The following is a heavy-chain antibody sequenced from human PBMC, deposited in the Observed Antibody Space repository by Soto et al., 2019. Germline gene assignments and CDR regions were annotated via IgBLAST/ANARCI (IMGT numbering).Heavy chain of an antibody. J-gene: IGHJ5*02. CDR2: IIPILGIA. D-gene: IGHD3-10*01. CDR3: ARDGRAVRGPSPTHTYWFDP. V-gene: IGHV1-69*04. Sequence: GASVKLSCKASGGSFSSYTISWARQAPGQGLEWMGRIIPILGIANYAQKFQGRVTITADKSTSTAYMELSSLRSEDTAVYYCARDGRAVRGPSPTHTYWFDPWGQGTLVTVSS. CDR1: GGSFSSYT.